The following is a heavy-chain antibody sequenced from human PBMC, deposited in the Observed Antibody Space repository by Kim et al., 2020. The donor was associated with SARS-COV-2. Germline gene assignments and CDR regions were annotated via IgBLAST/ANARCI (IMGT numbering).Heavy chain of an antibody. CDR3: ARLAPVPAAPSDNYYYYYGMDV. D-gene: IGHD2-2*01. CDR1: GYTFTSYG. J-gene: IGHJ6*02. Sequence: ASVKVSCKASGYTFTSYGISWVRQAPGQGLEWMGWISAYNGNTNYAQKLQGRVTMTTDTSTSTAYMELRSLRSDDTAVYYCARLAPVPAAPSDNYYYYYGMDVWGQGTTVTVSS. V-gene: IGHV1-18*01. CDR2: ISAYNGNT.